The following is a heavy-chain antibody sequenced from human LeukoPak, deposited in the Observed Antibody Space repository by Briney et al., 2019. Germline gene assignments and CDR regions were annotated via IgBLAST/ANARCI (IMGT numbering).Heavy chain of an antibody. CDR3: AKGSIADYDFWSGYYTHHFDY. V-gene: IGHV3-23*01. J-gene: IGHJ4*02. D-gene: IGHD3-3*01. Sequence: GGSLRLSCAASGFTFSSYAMSWVRQAPGKGLEWVSAISGSGGSTYYADSVKGRFTISRDNSKNTLYLQMNSLRAEDTAVYYCAKGSIADYDFWSGYYTHHFDYWGQGTLVTVSS. CDR2: ISGSGGST. CDR1: GFTFSSYA.